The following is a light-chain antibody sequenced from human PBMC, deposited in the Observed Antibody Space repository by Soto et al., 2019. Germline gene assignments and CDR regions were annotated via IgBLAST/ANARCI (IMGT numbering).Light chain of an antibody. CDR2: EVS. V-gene: IGLV2-8*01. CDR3: SSYTSSSTSRV. CDR1: SADVGGYDY. J-gene: IGLJ3*02. Sequence: QSALTQPPSASGSPGQSVTISCAGTSADVGGYDYVSWYQQLPGKAPKLMIYEVSKRPSGVPDRFSGSKSGNTASLTVSGLQAEDEADYYCSSYTSSSTSRVFGGGTKLTVL.